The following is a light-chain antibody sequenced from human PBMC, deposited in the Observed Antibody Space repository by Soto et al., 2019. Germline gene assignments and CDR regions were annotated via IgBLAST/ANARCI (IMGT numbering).Light chain of an antibody. Sequence: EIVLTPSPATLSLSPGERATLSCRASHSVSRTYLAWYQQKPGQAPRLLMYGASDRATGTPGRFSGSGSGTDFTLTISGLEPEDSAVYYCQQFDDSVTFGQGTRLEIK. CDR1: HSVSRTY. V-gene: IGKV3-20*01. J-gene: IGKJ5*01. CDR2: GAS. CDR3: QQFDDSVT.